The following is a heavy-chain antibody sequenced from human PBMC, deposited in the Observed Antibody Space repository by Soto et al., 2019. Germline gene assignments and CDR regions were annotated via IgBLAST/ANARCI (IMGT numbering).Heavy chain of an antibody. CDR3: ARDVLTGYYGSQIPFDL. CDR2: INAGNGNT. J-gene: IGHJ4*02. V-gene: IGHV1-3*01. Sequence: ASVKVSCKASGYTFTSYAMHWVRQAPGQSLEWMGWINAGNGNTKYSQKFQGRVTITRDTSASTAYMELSSLRSEDTAVYYCARDVLTGYYGSQIPFDLWGQGTLVTVSS. CDR1: GYTFTSYA. D-gene: IGHD3-9*01.